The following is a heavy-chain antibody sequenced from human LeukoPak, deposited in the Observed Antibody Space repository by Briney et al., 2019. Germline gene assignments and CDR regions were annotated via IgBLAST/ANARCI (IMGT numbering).Heavy chain of an antibody. CDR2: ISYDGSNK. Sequence: GRSLRLSCAASGFTFSSYGMHWVRQAPGKGLEWVAVISYDGSNKYYADSVKGRFTISRDNSKNTLYLQMNSLRSDDTAVYYCARGYGLGPYGMDVWGQGTTVTVSS. V-gene: IGHV3-30*03. J-gene: IGHJ6*02. CDR3: ARGYGLGPYGMDV. D-gene: IGHD3-16*01. CDR1: GFTFSSYG.